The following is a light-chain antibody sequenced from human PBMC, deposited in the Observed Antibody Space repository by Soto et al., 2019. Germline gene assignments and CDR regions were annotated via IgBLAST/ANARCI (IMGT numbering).Light chain of an antibody. Sequence: QSVLTQPPSVSGAPGQRVTISCTGSSSNIGAGYDVPWYQQLPGTDPKLLIYGNSNRPSGVPDRFSGSKSGTSASLAITGLQAEDEADYYCQSYDSSLSGSVFGGGTKLTVL. CDR1: SSNIGAGYD. CDR2: GNS. J-gene: IGLJ2*01. CDR3: QSYDSSLSGSV. V-gene: IGLV1-40*01.